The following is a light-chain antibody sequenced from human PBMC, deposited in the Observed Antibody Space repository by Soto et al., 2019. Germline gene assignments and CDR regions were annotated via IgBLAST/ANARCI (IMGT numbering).Light chain of an antibody. V-gene: IGKV3-20*01. Sequence: EIVLTQSPGTLSLSPGERATLSCRASQSVSSSYLAWYQQKPGQAPRLLIYGASSRATGIPDRFSGSGSGTHFTLTISRLEPEDFAVYYCQQYGSSLGVTFGGGTKVDIK. J-gene: IGKJ4*01. CDR3: QQYGSSLGVT. CDR1: QSVSSSY. CDR2: GAS.